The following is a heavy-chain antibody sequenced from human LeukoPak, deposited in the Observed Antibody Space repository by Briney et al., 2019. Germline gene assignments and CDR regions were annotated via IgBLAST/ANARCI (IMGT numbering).Heavy chain of an antibody. CDR1: GFTFSSYG. CDR3: ASAGSYFTDYYFDY. CDR2: ISSSSSYI. V-gene: IGHV3-21*01. J-gene: IGHJ4*02. Sequence: PGGSLRLSCAASGFTFSSYGMHWVRQAPGKGLEWVSSISSSSSYIYYADSVKGRFTISRDNAKNSLYLQMNSLRTEDTAVYYCASAGSYFTDYYFDYWGQGTLVTVSS. D-gene: IGHD3-10*01.